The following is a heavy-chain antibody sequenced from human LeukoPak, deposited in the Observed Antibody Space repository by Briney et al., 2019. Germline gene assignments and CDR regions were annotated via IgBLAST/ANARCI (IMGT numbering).Heavy chain of an antibody. Sequence: PGGSLRLSCAAFGFTFRKYWLHWVRQAPGKGLVWVSRINPDDESTSYADSVKGRFTISRDNAKSTLYLQMNSLRAEDTAVYYCLTIVETTIDAFDIWGQGTKVTVSS. D-gene: IGHD4/OR15-4a*01. CDR2: INPDDEST. V-gene: IGHV3-74*01. J-gene: IGHJ3*02. CDR1: GFTFRKYW. CDR3: LTIVETTIDAFDI.